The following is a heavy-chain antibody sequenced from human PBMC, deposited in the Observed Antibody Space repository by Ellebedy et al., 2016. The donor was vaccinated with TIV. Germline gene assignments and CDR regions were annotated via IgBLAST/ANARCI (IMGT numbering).Heavy chain of an antibody. V-gene: IGHV3-33*08. D-gene: IGHD4-17*01. Sequence: PGGSLRLSCATSGFSVSDYYMDWVRQAPGKGLEWVAVIWYDGSNKYYADSVKGRFTISRDNSKNTLYLQMNSLRAEDTAVYYCATRRDDYGNRGAFDIWGQGTMVTVSS. CDR1: GFSVSDYY. CDR2: IWYDGSNK. CDR3: ATRRDDYGNRGAFDI. J-gene: IGHJ3*02.